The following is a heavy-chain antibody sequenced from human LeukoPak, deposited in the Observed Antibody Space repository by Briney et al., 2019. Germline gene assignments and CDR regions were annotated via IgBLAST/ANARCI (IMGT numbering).Heavy chain of an antibody. J-gene: IGHJ3*02. D-gene: IGHD3-22*01. Sequence: SETLSLTCTVSGDSIRTDYWRWIRQPPGKGLEWIGYIYYSGSTNYNPSLKSRVTISVDTSKYQFSLKLSSVTAADTAVYYFLRDGDYYDSSGYYDAFDIWGQGTMVTVSS. V-gene: IGHV4-59*01. CDR1: GDSIRTDY. CDR3: LRDGDYYDSSGYYDAFDI. CDR2: IYYSGST.